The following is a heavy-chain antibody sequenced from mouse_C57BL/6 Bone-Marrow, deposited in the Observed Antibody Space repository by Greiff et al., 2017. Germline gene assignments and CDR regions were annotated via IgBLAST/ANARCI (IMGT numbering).Heavy chain of an antibody. CDR3: ARHGWEFAY. Sequence: VQLKESGGDLVKPGGSLKLSCAASGFTFSSYGMSWVRQTPDKRLEWVATISSGGSYTYYPDSVKGRVTISRDNAKNTLYLQMSSLKSEDTAMYYCARHGWEFAYWGQGTLVTVSA. D-gene: IGHD4-1*01. CDR2: ISSGGSYT. J-gene: IGHJ3*01. V-gene: IGHV5-6*01. CDR1: GFTFSSYG.